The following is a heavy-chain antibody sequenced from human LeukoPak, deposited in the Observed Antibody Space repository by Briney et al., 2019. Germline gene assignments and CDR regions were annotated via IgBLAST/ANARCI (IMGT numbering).Heavy chain of an antibody. CDR3: AREAHYYDSSGYAFDI. D-gene: IGHD3-22*01. Sequence: SETLSLTCTVSGGSISSYYWSWIRQPPGKGLEWIGYIYYSGSTNYNPSLESRVTISVDTSKNQFSLKLSSVTAADTAVYYCAREAHYYDSSGYAFDIWGQGTMVTVSS. V-gene: IGHV4-59*01. CDR2: IYYSGST. J-gene: IGHJ3*02. CDR1: GGSISSYY.